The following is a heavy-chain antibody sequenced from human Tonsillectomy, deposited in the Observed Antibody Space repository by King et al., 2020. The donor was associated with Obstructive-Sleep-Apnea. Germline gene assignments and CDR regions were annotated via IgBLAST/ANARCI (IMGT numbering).Heavy chain of an antibody. V-gene: IGHV3-7*04. CDR3: ARGLNYFDY. Sequence: VQLVESGGGLVQPGGSLRLSCAASGFTLSNYWMSWVRQAPGKGLEWVANIKQDGYEKHYVDSVKGRFTISRDNAKNSLSLQMNSLRAEDTAVYYCARGLNYFDYWGQGTLVTVSS. CDR2: IKQDGYEK. CDR1: GFTLSNYW. J-gene: IGHJ4*02.